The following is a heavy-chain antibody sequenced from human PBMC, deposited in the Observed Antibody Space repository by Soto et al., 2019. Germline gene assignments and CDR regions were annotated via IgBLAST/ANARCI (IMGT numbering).Heavy chain of an antibody. CDR1: GFTFSNAW. J-gene: IGHJ6*02. CDR3: TTGLAAAGTPYYYGMDV. V-gene: IGHV3-15*07. D-gene: IGHD6-13*01. Sequence: GGSLRLSCAASGFTFSNAWMNWVRQAPGKGLEWVGRIKSKTDGGTTDYAAPVKGRFTISRDDSKNTLYLQMNSLKTEDTAVYYCTTGLAAAGTPYYYGMDVWGQGTTVTVSS. CDR2: IKSKTDGGTT.